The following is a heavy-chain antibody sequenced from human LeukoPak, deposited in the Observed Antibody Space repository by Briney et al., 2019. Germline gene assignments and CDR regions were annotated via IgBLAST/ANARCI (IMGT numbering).Heavy chain of an antibody. CDR2: IIPIFGTA. Sequence: GASVKVSCKASGGTFSSYAISWVRQAPGQRLEWMGGIIPIFGTANYAQKFQGRVTITADQSTSTAYMELSRLRSEDTAVYYCARAYCSGGSCYPFYYGMDVWGKGATVTVSS. CDR3: ARAYCSGGSCYPFYYGMDV. CDR1: GGTFSSYA. J-gene: IGHJ6*01. D-gene: IGHD2-15*01. V-gene: IGHV1-69*13.